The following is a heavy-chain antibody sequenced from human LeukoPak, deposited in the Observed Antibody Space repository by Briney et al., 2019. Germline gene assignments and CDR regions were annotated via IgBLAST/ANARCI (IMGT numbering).Heavy chain of an antibody. CDR3: AKLGILTGHYYFDY. CDR2: ISGSGGST. J-gene: IGHJ4*02. Sequence: GGSLRLSCAASGFTFSNYAMGWVRQAPGKGLEWVSVISGSGGSTYYADSVKGRFTISRDNSKNTLYLQMNSLRAEDTAVYYCAKLGILTGHYYFDYWGQGTLLTVSS. D-gene: IGHD3-9*01. CDR1: GFTFSNYA. V-gene: IGHV3-23*01.